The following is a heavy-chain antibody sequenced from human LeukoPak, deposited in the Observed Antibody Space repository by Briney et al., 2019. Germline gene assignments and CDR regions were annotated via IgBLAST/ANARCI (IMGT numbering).Heavy chain of an antibody. J-gene: IGHJ4*02. CDR1: GYTFTGYY. CDR3: ARVPSYYYDSSGYYLFDY. D-gene: IGHD3-22*01. Sequence: ASVKVSCKASGYTFTGYYMHWVRQPHGQGLEWMGWIYPNSGGTNYAQKFQGRVTMTSDTSISTAYMELSRLRSDDTAVYYCARVPSYYYDSSGYYLFDYWGQGTLVTVSS. V-gene: IGHV1-2*02. CDR2: IYPNSGGT.